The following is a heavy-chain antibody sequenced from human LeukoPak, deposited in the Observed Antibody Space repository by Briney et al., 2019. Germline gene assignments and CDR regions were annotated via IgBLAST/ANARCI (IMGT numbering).Heavy chain of an antibody. V-gene: IGHV4-59*07. CDR1: GGSFTGYY. J-gene: IGHJ3*02. CDR3: ARLYYYDSTGYAGAFDI. D-gene: IGHD3-22*01. Sequence: SDTLSLTCAVSGGSFTGYYWTWIRQPPGKGLEWIGYISYSGSTNYNPSLKSRVTISLDTSKNQFFLKLSSVTAADTAVYYCARLYYYDSTGYAGAFDIWGQGTMVTVSS. CDR2: ISYSGST.